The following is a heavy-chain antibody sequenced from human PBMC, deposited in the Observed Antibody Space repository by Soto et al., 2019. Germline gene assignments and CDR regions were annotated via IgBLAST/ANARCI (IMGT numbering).Heavy chain of an antibody. J-gene: IGHJ6*02. V-gene: IGHV1-8*01. CDR1: VYTFTSYG. D-gene: IGHD3-10*01. Sequence: ASVKVSCKASVYTFTSYGINWVRQATGQGLEWMGWMNPNSGNTGYAQKFQGRVTMTRSTSISTAYMELSSLRSEDTAVYYCAFYYESGSYDYYGMDVWGQGTTVTVSS. CDR3: AFYYESGSYDYYGMDV. CDR2: MNPNSGNT.